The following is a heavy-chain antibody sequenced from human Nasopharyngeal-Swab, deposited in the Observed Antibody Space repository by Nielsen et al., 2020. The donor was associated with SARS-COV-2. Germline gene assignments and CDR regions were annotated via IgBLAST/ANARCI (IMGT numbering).Heavy chain of an antibody. J-gene: IGHJ6*02. Sequence: GESLKISCAASGFTFSSYAMHWVRQAPGKGLEWVAVISYDGSNKYYADSVKGRFTISRDNSKNSLYLQMNSLRAEDTAVYYCARWAYYYDSSGYPYYYYGMDVWGQGTTVTVSS. CDR2: ISYDGSNK. CDR3: ARWAYYYDSSGYPYYYYGMDV. CDR1: GFTFSSYA. D-gene: IGHD3-22*01. V-gene: IGHV3-30*04.